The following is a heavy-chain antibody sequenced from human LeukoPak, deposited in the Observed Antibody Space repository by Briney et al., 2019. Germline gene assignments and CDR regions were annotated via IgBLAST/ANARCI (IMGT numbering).Heavy chain of an antibody. Sequence: PSETLSLTCTVSGGSISGYFWSWIRQPPGKGLEWVGYIHYSGSTNYNPSLKSRLTISVDTSRNQFSLKLRSVTAADTAVYYCARVAVTGYNWFDPWGQGTLVTVSS. CDR3: ARVAVTGYNWFDP. CDR1: GGSISGYF. V-gene: IGHV4-59*08. J-gene: IGHJ5*02. CDR2: IHYSGST. D-gene: IGHD2-21*02.